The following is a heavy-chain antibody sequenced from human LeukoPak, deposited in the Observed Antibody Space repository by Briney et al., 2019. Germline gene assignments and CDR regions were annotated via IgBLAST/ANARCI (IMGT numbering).Heavy chain of an antibody. Sequence: PSETLSLTCTVSGGSISSYYWSLIRQPPGKGLEWIGYIYYSGSTNYNPSLKSRVTISVDTSKNQFSLKLSSVTAADTAVYYCARDGRYYDSSGYYPLFDYWGQGTLVTVSS. D-gene: IGHD3-22*01. CDR1: GGSISSYY. V-gene: IGHV4-59*01. J-gene: IGHJ4*02. CDR2: IYYSGST. CDR3: ARDGRYYDSSGYYPLFDY.